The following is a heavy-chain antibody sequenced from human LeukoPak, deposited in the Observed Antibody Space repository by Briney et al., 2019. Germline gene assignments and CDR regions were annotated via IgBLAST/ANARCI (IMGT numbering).Heavy chain of an antibody. J-gene: IGHJ6*04. CDR3: ARLDWDYGMDV. CDR2: IYYSGST. V-gene: IGHV4-59*01. D-gene: IGHD3-9*01. CDR1: GGAISSYD. Sequence: SETLSLTCTVSGGAISSYDWSWIRRPPGKGLEWIGYIYYSGSTNYNPSLKSRVTISVGTSKNQFSLKLSSLTAADTAVSYCARLDWDYGMDVWGKGTTVTVSS.